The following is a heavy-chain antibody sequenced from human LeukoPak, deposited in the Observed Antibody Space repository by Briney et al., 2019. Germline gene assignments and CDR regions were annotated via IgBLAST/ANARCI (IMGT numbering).Heavy chain of an antibody. D-gene: IGHD6-19*01. CDR3: ARGVAGTGDFHY. J-gene: IGHJ4*02. CDR2: IYYSGST. CDR1: GGSISSHY. Sequence: SETLSPTCTVSGGSISSHYWSWIRQPPGKGLEWIGYIYYSGSTNYNPSLKSRVTISVDTSKNQFSLKLSSVTAADTAVYYCARGVAGTGDFHYWGQGTLVTVSS. V-gene: IGHV4-59*11.